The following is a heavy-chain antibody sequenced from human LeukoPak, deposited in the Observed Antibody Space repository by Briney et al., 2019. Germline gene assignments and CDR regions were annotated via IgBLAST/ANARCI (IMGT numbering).Heavy chain of an antibody. V-gene: IGHV3-23*01. Sequence: GGSLRLSCEASGFTFSSYAMSWIRQAPGKGLEWVSAMSSSDDGRYYAASVRGRFTISRETSRSTLYLQMNSLRAEDAAVYYCAKAPVTSCRGAFCYPFDYWGQGTLVTVSS. CDR1: GFTFSSYA. J-gene: IGHJ4*02. CDR3: AKAPVTSCRGAFCYPFDY. D-gene: IGHD2-15*01. CDR2: MSSSDDGR.